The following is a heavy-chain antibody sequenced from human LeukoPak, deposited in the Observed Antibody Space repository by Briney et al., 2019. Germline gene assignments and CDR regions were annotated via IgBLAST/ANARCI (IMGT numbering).Heavy chain of an antibody. J-gene: IGHJ4*02. D-gene: IGHD6-13*01. V-gene: IGHV4-34*01. CDR2: INHSGST. CDR3: ARRAALDY. Sequence: SETLSLTCAVYGGSFSGYYWSWNRQPPGKGLEWIGEINHSGSTNYNPSLKSRVTISVDTSKNQFSLKLSSVAAADTAVYYCARRAALDYWGQGTLVTVSS. CDR1: GGSFSGYY.